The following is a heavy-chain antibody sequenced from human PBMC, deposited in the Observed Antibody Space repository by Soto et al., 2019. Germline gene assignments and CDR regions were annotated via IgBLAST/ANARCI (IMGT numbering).Heavy chain of an antibody. D-gene: IGHD1-1*01. CDR1: GFTFSSYA. V-gene: IGHV3-23*01. CDR3: AIERHRDSICLFDY. J-gene: IGHJ4*01. Sequence: GGSLRLSCSASGFTFSSYAMSWVRRAPGKGLEWVSAISGSARSTKYADSVKGRFTISRDNSRNTLYLQMNSLRVEDTAIYYCAIERHRDSICLFDYWG. CDR2: ISGSARST.